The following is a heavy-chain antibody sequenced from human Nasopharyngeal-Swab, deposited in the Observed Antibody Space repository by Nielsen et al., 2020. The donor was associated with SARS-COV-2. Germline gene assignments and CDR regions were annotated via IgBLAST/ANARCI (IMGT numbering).Heavy chain of an antibody. CDR1: GFTFGAYA. J-gene: IGHJ3*02. V-gene: IGHV3-49*01. D-gene: IGHD1-26*01. CDR3: ARSVGSFYGQGAFDI. Sequence: SLKISCTTSGFTFGAYAMSWFRQAPGKGLEWVGFIRSKTYGWAPEYAASVKVRFTISRDGAESIAYLQMNSLETEDTGVYYCARSVGSFYGQGAFDIWGKGTMVTVSS. CDR2: IRSKTYGWAP.